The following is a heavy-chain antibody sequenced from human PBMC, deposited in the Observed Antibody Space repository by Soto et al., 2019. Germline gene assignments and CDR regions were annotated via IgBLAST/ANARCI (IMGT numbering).Heavy chain of an antibody. CDR1: GLIFSDYH. Sequence: EVQLVESGGGLVQPGGSLRLSCAASGLIFSDYHMDWVRQAPGKGLEWVGRVRRKENSYTTEYAASVEGRFTISRDDSKNSLYLQMNSLTSEDTAVYYCAMLGGWSGGSSGMDVWGQGTTVTVSS. CDR2: VRRKENSYTT. D-gene: IGHD6-19*01. J-gene: IGHJ6*02. V-gene: IGHV3-72*01. CDR3: AMLGGWSGGSSGMDV.